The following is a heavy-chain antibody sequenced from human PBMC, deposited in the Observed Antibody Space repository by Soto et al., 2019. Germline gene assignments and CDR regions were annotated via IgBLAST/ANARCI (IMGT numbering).Heavy chain of an antibody. Sequence: QVQLVQSGDQVKKPGATVKVSCKASGYIFVNYGIAWVRQAPGQGLEWMGWISPYTGNTHSASKVQGRLTMTTDTSTSTAYMDLGSLTSDDTAVYYCVMVDNYVTPTPQDVWGQGTTVTVSS. D-gene: IGHD3-16*01. CDR3: VMVDNYVTPTPQDV. J-gene: IGHJ6*02. CDR1: GYIFVNYG. CDR2: ISPYTGNT. V-gene: IGHV1-18*01.